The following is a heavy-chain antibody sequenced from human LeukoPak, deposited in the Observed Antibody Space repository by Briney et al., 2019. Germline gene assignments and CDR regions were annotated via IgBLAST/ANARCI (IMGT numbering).Heavy chain of an antibody. Sequence: SETLSLTCTVSRGSTSNYYWSWIRQPAGKGLEWIGLIYTSGSTNYNPSLKSRVTMSVDTSKNQFSLKLSSVTAADTAVYYCARVQRGDTFDIWGKGTMVTVSS. CDR3: ARVQRGDTFDI. CDR1: RGSTSNYY. CDR2: IYTSGST. V-gene: IGHV4-4*07. J-gene: IGHJ3*02.